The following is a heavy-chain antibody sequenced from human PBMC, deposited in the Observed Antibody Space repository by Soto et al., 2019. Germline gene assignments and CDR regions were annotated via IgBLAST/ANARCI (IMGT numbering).Heavy chain of an antibody. D-gene: IGHD5-12*01. Sequence: QVQLVESGGGVVQPGRSLRLSCAASGFTFSSYGMHWVRQAPGKGLEWVAVISYDGSNKYYADSVKGRFTISRDNSKNTLYLQVNSLRGEDTAVYYCAKGPRDGYKNNWFDPWGQGTLVTVSS. CDR2: ISYDGSNK. J-gene: IGHJ5*02. V-gene: IGHV3-30*18. CDR3: AKGPRDGYKNNWFDP. CDR1: GFTFSSYG.